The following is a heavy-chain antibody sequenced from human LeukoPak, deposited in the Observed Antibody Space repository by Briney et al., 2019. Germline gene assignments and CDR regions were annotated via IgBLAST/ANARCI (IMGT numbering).Heavy chain of an antibody. CDR3: LSGYCSSTSCYTPTFHYYYGMDV. CDR2: INPNSGGT. D-gene: IGHD2-2*02. V-gene: IGHV1-2*02. J-gene: IGHJ6*02. Sequence: GASVKVSCKASGYTFTCYYMHWVRQAPGQGLEWMGWINPNSGGTNYAQKFQGRVTMTRDTSISTAYMELSRLRSDDTAVYYCLSGYCSSTSCYTPTFHYYYGMDVWGQGTTVTVSS. CDR1: GYTFTCYY.